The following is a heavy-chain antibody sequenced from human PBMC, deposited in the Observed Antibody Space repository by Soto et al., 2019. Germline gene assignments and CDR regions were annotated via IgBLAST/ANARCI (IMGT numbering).Heavy chain of an antibody. J-gene: IGHJ5*02. CDR3: ARGHSEEAMVRGVIEYFAWFDP. CDR1: GGSISSYY. V-gene: IGHV4-4*07. CDR2: IYTSGST. Sequence: KPSETLSLTCTVSGGSISSYYWSWIRQPAGKGLEWIGRIYTSGSTNYNPSLKSRVTMSVDTSKNQFSLKLSSVTAADTAVYYCARGHSEEAMVRGVIEYFAWFDPWGQGTLVTVSS. D-gene: IGHD3-10*01.